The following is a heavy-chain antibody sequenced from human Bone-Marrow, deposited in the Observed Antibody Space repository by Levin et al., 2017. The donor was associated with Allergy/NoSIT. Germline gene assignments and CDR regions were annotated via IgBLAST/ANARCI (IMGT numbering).Heavy chain of an antibody. CDR1: GFTFSSYG. Sequence: GGSLRLSCAASGFTFSSYGMHWVRQAPGKGLEWVAVISYDGSNKYYADSVKGRFTISRDNSKNTLYLQMNSLRAEDTAVYYCAKDKSENSSSGIDYWGQGTLVTVSS. D-gene: IGHD6-6*01. CDR2: ISYDGSNK. CDR3: AKDKSENSSSGIDY. J-gene: IGHJ4*02. V-gene: IGHV3-30*18.